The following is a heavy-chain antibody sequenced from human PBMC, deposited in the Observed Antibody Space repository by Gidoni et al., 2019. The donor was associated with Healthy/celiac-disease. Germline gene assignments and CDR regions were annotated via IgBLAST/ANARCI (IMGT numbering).Heavy chain of an antibody. D-gene: IGHD3-9*01. Sequence: QVQLQESGPGLATPSETLSLTCTVSGGSISSYYWSWIRQPLGKGLEWIGNIYYSRSTNYNPYLESRVTISVDASKNQFSLKLSSVTAADTAVYYCARHDHDILTGYYPFDYWGQGTLVTVSS. CDR1: GGSISSYY. V-gene: IGHV4-59*08. CDR3: ARHDHDILTGYYPFDY. J-gene: IGHJ4*02. CDR2: IYYSRST.